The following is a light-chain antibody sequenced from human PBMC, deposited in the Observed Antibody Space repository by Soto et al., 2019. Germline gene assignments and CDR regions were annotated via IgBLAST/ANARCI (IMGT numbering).Light chain of an antibody. J-gene: IGKJ1*01. CDR2: GAT. CDR1: QNIHKY. V-gene: IGKV1-39*01. CDR3: QQSFVSPWT. Sequence: DIQMTQSPSSLSASVGDRVTISCRASQNIHKYLNWYQQRPGKAPNLLVYGATSLETGVSSKFSGSGSGTEFTLTIDRLQPEDFATYYCQQSFVSPWTFGQGT.